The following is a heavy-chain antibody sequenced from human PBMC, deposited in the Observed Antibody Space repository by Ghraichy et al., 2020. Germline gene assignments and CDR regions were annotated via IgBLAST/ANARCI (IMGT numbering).Heavy chain of an antibody. Sequence: SETLSLTCTVSGGSISSYWWTWIRQPPGKGLEWIGNIYYHGGTNYNSSLKSRLTMSVDTSKSQVSLKLSSVTAADTAVYYCVGGRASDPFDYWGQGTLVAVSS. CDR2: IYYHGGT. CDR3: VGGRASDPFDY. D-gene: IGHD2-21*02. V-gene: IGHV4-59*01. J-gene: IGHJ4*02. CDR1: GGSISSYW.